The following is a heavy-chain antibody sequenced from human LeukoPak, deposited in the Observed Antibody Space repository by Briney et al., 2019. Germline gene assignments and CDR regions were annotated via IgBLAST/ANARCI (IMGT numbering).Heavy chain of an antibody. J-gene: IGHJ4*02. Sequence: SETLSLTCGVYGGSFSGYYWTWIRQSPGKGLEWIGEINYVGSINYNPSLKSRVTISVDTSKSQFSLKLTSVTAADTAVYYCARVPSDDDFWSGYLPYFDYWGQGNLVTVSS. V-gene: IGHV4-34*01. CDR3: ARVPSDDDFWSGYLPYFDY. D-gene: IGHD3-3*01. CDR1: GGSFSGYY. CDR2: INYVGSI.